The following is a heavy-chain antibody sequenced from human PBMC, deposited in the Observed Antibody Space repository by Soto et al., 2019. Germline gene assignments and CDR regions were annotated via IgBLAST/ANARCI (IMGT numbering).Heavy chain of an antibody. CDR2: IIPIFGTA. CDR1: GGTFSSYA. Sequence: SVKVSCKASGGTFSSYAISWVRQAPGQGLEWMGGIIPIFGTANYAQKFQGRVTITEDESTSTAYMELSSLRSEDTAVYYCARDGGTIFGVVTSPYGMDVLGQGTTVTVSS. D-gene: IGHD3-3*01. V-gene: IGHV1-69*13. J-gene: IGHJ6*02. CDR3: ARDGGTIFGVVTSPYGMDV.